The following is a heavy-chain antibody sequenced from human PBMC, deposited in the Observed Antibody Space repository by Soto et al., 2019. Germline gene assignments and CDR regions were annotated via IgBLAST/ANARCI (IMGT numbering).Heavy chain of an antibody. J-gene: IGHJ1*01. CDR3: AGSALLVTGSARFAF. Sequence: GALVTVSCLHCLCTFTDHLLHWVRQAPAQRPAGVGWIHRTHGATIYTQTFQARVTMPRGTSISTAFLQLSRLQSDDPDGYSCAGSALLVTGSARFAFWGQGTLVTVSS. CDR2: IHRTHGAT. CDR1: LCTFTDHL. V-gene: IGHV1-2*02. D-gene: IGHD2-21*02.